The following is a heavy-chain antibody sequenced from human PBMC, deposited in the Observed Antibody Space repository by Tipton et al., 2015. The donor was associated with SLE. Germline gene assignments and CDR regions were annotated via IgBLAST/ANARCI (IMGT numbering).Heavy chain of an antibody. CDR2: ISWNSGSI. J-gene: IGHJ4*02. V-gene: IGHV3-9*01. Sequence: SLRLSCAASGFTFGDYALHWVRQAPGKGLEWVSGISWNSGSIGYADSVKCRFTISSDNAKNSLYLQMNSLRAEDAALYYCAKDTAYSSSWYFDYWGQGTLVTVSS. CDR3: AKDTAYSSSWYFDY. CDR1: GFTFGDYA. D-gene: IGHD6-13*01.